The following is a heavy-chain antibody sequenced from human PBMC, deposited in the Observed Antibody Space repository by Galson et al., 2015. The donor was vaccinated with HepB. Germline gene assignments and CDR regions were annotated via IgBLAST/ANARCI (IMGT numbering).Heavy chain of an antibody. D-gene: IGHD4-17*01. Sequence: SLRLSCAASGFTFSSYGIHWVRQAPGKGLEWVAVIWSDGSNKYYADSVKGRFTISRDNSKNTLYLQMNSLRAEDTAVYYCARAPVTDYGDYGAFDIWGQGTMVTVSS. J-gene: IGHJ3*02. V-gene: IGHV3-33*01. CDR3: ARAPVTDYGDYGAFDI. CDR2: IWSDGSNK. CDR1: GFTFSSYG.